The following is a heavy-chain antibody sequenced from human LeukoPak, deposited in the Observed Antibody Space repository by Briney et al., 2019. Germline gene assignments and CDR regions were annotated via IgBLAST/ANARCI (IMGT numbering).Heavy chain of an antibody. Sequence: GASVKVSCKASGYTFTGYYMHWVRQAPGQGLEWMGWINPNSGGTNYAQKFQGRVTMTRDTSISTAYMELSRLRSDDTAVYYCASRRSSGSYYPFDYWGQGALVTVSS. CDR3: ASRRSSGSYYPFDY. V-gene: IGHV1-2*02. D-gene: IGHD3-10*01. J-gene: IGHJ4*02. CDR1: GYTFTGYY. CDR2: INPNSGGT.